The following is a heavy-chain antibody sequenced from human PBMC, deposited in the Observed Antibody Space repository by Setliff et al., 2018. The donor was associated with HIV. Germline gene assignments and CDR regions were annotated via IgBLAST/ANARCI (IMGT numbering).Heavy chain of an antibody. CDR3: AKGADYGDHFDY. CDR2: ISWNSGSI. J-gene: IGHJ4*02. V-gene: IGHV3-9*01. D-gene: IGHD4-17*01. CDR1: GFNVGDSY. Sequence: GGSLRLSCAVSGFNVGDSYMRWARQSPGKGLEWVSVISWNSGSIGYADSVKGRFTISRDNAKNSLYLQMNSLRAEDTALYYCAKGADYGDHFDYWGQGTLVTVSS.